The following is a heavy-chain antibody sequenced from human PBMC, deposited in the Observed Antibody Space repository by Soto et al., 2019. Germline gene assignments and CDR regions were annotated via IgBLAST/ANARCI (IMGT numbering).Heavy chain of an antibody. J-gene: IGHJ4*02. D-gene: IGHD2-8*01. Sequence: GSLRLSCASSGFSFSTYAMSWVRQAPGKGLEWVSGLFGSGRGISYADSVKGRFTISRDNSNSMLYLQMHNLRAEDTAVYYCAKDRQPDGLWPFDHWGQGTLVPVSS. CDR1: GFSFSTYA. V-gene: IGHV3-23*01. CDR3: AKDRQPDGLWPFDH. CDR2: LFGSGRGI.